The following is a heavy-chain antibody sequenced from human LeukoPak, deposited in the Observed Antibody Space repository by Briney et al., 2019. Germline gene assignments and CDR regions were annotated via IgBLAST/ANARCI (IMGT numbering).Heavy chain of an antibody. D-gene: IGHD2-15*01. J-gene: IGHJ4*02. V-gene: IGHV4-39*01. CDR2: IYYSGST. CDR1: GGSISSSSYY. CDR3: ARLGYCSGGSCYGPNDY. Sequence: SETLSLTCTVSGGSISSSSYYWGWIRQPPGKGLEWIGRIYYSGSTYYNPSLKSRVTISVDTSMNQFPLKLSSVTAADTAVYYCARLGYCSGGSCYGPNDYWGQGTLVTVSS.